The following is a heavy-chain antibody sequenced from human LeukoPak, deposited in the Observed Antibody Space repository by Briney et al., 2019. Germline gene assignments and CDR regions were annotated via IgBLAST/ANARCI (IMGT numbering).Heavy chain of an antibody. Sequence: ASVKVSCKASGYTFTSYYMHWVRQAPGQGLEWMGIINPSDGDTLYAQMFKGRVTLTRDTSTSTVYMELSSLKSEDTAVYFCARDQGRAADYVWGSYFDYWGQGALVTVSS. J-gene: IGHJ4*02. D-gene: IGHD3-16*01. CDR1: GYTFTSYY. CDR3: ARDQGRAADYVWGSYFDY. CDR2: INPSDGDT. V-gene: IGHV1-46*01.